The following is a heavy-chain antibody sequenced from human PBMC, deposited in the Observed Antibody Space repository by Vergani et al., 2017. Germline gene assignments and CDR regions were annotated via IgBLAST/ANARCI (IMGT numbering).Heavy chain of an antibody. CDR3: ARDPKSYCSGGSCFSVWGAFYI. J-gene: IGHJ3*02. Sequence: QVQLQESGPGLVKPPGTLSLTCAVSGDSFRSNKWWTWVRQSPGKTLEWIGEISHSGSTNYNPSLKGRVTLSLDTSKNQFSLRLSSVTAADTAVYYCARDPKSYCSGGSCFSVWGAFYIWRRGTTVTVSS. V-gene: IGHV4-4*03. CDR1: GDSFRSNKW. D-gene: IGHD2-15*01. CDR2: ISHSGST.